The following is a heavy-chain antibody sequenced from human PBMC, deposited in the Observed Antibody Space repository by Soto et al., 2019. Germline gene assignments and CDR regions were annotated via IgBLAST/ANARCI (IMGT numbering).Heavy chain of an antibody. CDR2: ISFDGNNQ. CDR1: GFTFSSYV. J-gene: IGHJ4*02. D-gene: IGHD2-15*01. Sequence: GGSLRLSCSASGFTFSSYVMHWVRQAPGKGPEWVAVISFDGNNQYYSDSVKGRFTISRDNSKNTLYLQMDSLRTEDTALYYCAKDWGRYCSGSNCYLFDYWGRGALVTVSS. V-gene: IGHV3-30*18. CDR3: AKDWGRYCSGSNCYLFDY.